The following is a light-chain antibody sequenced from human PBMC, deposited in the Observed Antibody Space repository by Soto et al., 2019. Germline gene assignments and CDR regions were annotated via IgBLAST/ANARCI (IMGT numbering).Light chain of an antibody. CDR2: DVS. J-gene: IGLJ2*01. CDR3: SSYTTTSTL. V-gene: IGLV2-14*01. Sequence: QSALTQPASLSGSPGQSITISCTGTSSDVGGYNSVSWYQQHPGKAPKLMIYDVSNRPSGVSNRFSGSKSGNTASLTISGLQAEDEADYYCSSYTTTSTLFGGGTRSPS. CDR1: SSDVGGYNS.